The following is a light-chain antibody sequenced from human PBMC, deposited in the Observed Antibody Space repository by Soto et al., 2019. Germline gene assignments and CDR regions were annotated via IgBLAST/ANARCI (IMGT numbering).Light chain of an antibody. CDR3: QQYGGLPPWT. J-gene: IGKJ1*01. Sequence: EIVLTQSPGTLSLSPGERATLSCRSSASVSSNYLAWYQQRPGQAPRVLIYGTSTRATGIPDRFSGSGSGTDFTLTISRLEPGDVGVYFCQQYGGLPPWTFGQGTKVDIK. V-gene: IGKV3-20*01. CDR1: ASVSSNY. CDR2: GTS.